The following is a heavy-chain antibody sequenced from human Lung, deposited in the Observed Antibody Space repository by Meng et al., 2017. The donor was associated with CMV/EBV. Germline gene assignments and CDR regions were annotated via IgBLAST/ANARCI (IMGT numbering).Heavy chain of an antibody. CDR3: ARDHRTSIAAAGTVDY. V-gene: IGHV3-21*01. CDR2: ISSSSSYI. CDR1: GFTFSSYS. D-gene: IGHD6-13*01. J-gene: IGHJ4*02. Sequence: GEXXKISCAASGFTFSSYSMSWVRQAPGKGLEWVSSISSSSSYIYYADSVKGRFTISRDNAKNSLYLQMNSLRAEDTAVYYCARDHRTSIAAAGTVDYWGQGTLVTVSS.